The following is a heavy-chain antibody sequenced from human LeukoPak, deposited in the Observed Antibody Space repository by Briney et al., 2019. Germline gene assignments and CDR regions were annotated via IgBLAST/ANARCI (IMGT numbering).Heavy chain of an antibody. Sequence: SETLSLTCTVSGGSISSYYWNWIRQPPGKGLEWIGYIYYSGSTSYNPSLKSRVTISVHTSKNQFSLKLSSVTAADTAVYYCTRVVTSGSYTLDNWGHGTLVTVSS. V-gene: IGHV4-59*08. J-gene: IGHJ4*01. D-gene: IGHD3-3*01. CDR3: TRVVTSGSYTLDN. CDR1: GGSISSYY. CDR2: IYYSGST.